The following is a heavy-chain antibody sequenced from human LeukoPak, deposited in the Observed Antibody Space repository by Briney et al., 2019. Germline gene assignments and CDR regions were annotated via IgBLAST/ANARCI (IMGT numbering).Heavy chain of an antibody. V-gene: IGHV3-23*01. Sequence: GGSLRLSCAASGFTFSSYSMNWVRQAPGKGLEWVSAISGSGGSTYYADSVKGRFTISRDNSKNTLYLQMNSLRAEDTAVYYCARGRHYGSGSPYWFDPWGQGTLVIVSS. D-gene: IGHD3-10*01. CDR1: GFTFSSYS. CDR2: ISGSGGST. J-gene: IGHJ5*02. CDR3: ARGRHYGSGSPYWFDP.